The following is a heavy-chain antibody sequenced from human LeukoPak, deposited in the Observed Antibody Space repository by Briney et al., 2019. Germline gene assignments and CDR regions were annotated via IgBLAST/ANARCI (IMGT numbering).Heavy chain of an antibody. D-gene: IGHD3-22*01. V-gene: IGHV4-61*01. CDR3: ASMPDYYDSSGYIAL. CDR1: GGSVSSGSYY. CDR2: IYYSGST. J-gene: IGHJ4*02. Sequence: PSETLSLTCTVSGGSVSSGSYYWSWIRQPPGKGLEWIGYIYYSGSTNYNPSLKSRVTISVDTSKNQSSLKLSSVTAADTAVYYCASMPDYYDSSGYIALWGQGTLVTVSS.